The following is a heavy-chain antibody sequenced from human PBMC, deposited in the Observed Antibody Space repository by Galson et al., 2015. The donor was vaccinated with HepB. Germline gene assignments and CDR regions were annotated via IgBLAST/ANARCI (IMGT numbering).Heavy chain of an antibody. CDR2: ISAYNGNT. D-gene: IGHD1-26*01. CDR3: ARVSRATMQAFDI. J-gene: IGHJ3*02. CDR1: GYTFTSYG. Sequence: SVKVSCKASGYTFTSYGISWVRQAPGQGPEWMGWISAYNGNTNYAQKLQGRVTMTTDTSTSTAYMELRSLRSDDTAVYYCARVSRATMQAFDIWGQGTMVTASS. V-gene: IGHV1-18*04.